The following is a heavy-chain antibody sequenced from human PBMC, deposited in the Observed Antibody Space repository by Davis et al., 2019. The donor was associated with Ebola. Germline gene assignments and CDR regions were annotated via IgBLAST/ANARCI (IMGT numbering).Heavy chain of an antibody. CDR3: AKDLTSYYGSGDFFDY. Sequence: GESLKISCAASGFLFSSYAMSWVRQAPGRGLEWVSSISASGGATFYADSVKGRIVMSRDNSNDTLYLRMNNLSAEDTAIYYCAKDLTSYYGSGDFFDYWGQGILVTVSS. V-gene: IGHV3-23*01. J-gene: IGHJ4*02. D-gene: IGHD3-10*01. CDR2: ISASGGAT. CDR1: GFLFSSYA.